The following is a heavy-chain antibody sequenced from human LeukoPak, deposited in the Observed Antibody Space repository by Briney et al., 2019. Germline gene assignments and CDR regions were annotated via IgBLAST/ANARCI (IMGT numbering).Heavy chain of an antibody. D-gene: IGHD2-15*01. CDR3: ARVGCSGGSCEFDY. V-gene: IGHV4-34*01. CDR2: IKQRGSP. J-gene: IGHJ4*02. Sequence: SETLSLTCAVHGGSFRGYYWSWIRQPPGKGLEWIGEIKQRGSPNHNPPPKSGVTISVDMSKHQFSLMLRSVAAADTAVYYCARVGCSGGSCEFDYWGQGTLVTVSS. CDR1: GGSFRGYY.